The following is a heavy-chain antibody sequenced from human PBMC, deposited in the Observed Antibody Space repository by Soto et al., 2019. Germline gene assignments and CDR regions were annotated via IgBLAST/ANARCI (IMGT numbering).Heavy chain of an antibody. Sequence: SETLSLTCAVSGGSISSGDYSWNWIRQPPGKGLEWIGYIYYAGSTTYNPSLKSRITILLDTSQNEVSLKLSSVTAADTAVYYCARLGAYYQALDSWGRGTLVTVSS. CDR1: GGSISSGDYS. D-gene: IGHD3-22*01. CDR3: ARLGAYYQALDS. J-gene: IGHJ4*02. V-gene: IGHV4-61*08. CDR2: IYYAGST.